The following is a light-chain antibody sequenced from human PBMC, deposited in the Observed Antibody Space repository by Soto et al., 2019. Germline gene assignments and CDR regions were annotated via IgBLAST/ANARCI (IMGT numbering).Light chain of an antibody. CDR1: SSDVGGYNY. Sequence: QSVLTQPASVSGSPGQSITISCIGTSSDVGGYNYVSWYQQHTGKAPKLMIYGVSNRVSGVSDRFSASKSGNTASLTISGLQADDEADYYCSSYTNINTVIFGGGTKLTVL. CDR3: SSYTNINTVI. V-gene: IGLV2-14*01. J-gene: IGLJ2*01. CDR2: GVS.